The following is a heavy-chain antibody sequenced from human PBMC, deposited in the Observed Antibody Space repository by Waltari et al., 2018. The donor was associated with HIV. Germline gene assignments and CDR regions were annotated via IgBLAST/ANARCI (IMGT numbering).Heavy chain of an antibody. V-gene: IGHV3-9*01. Sequence: EVQLLESGGGLVQHDSAQRLSCAAHVFTVAAYAMHWVRQVPGKGREWVSGISWNSGRIGYADSVKGRFTISRDNAKNSLYLQMNSLRFEDTALYYCAKAISRIGVTEYYFDYWGQGTLVTVSS. CDR3: AKAISRIGVTEYYFDY. CDR1: VFTVAAYA. D-gene: IGHD6-19*01. J-gene: IGHJ4*02. CDR2: ISWNSGRI.